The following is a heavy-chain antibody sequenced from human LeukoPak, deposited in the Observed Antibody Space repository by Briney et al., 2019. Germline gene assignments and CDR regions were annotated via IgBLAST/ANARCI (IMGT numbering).Heavy chain of an antibody. V-gene: IGHV4-34*01. J-gene: IGHJ2*01. CDR1: GGSFSGHY. CDR3: ARGSGFSRYFDL. Sequence: SETLSLTCAVYGGSFSGHYWSWIRQPPGKGLEWIGEINHSGSTNYNPSLKSRVTISVDTSKNQFSLKLSSVTAADTAVYYCARGSGFSRYFDLWGRGTLVTVSS. D-gene: IGHD3-10*01. CDR2: INHSGST.